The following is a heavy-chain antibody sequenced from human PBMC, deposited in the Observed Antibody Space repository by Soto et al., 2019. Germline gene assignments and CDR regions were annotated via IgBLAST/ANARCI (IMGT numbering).Heavy chain of an antibody. V-gene: IGHV4-31*03. CDR3: ARWPQLEPRFDY. J-gene: IGHJ4*02. CDR2: IYYSGIT. D-gene: IGHD1-1*01. Sequence: SETLSLTCTVSSGSISSGGYYWSWIRQHPGKGLEWIGYIYYSGITYYNPSLKSRVAISVDTSKNQFSLKLSSVTAADTAVYYCARWPQLEPRFDYWGQGTLVTVSS. CDR1: SGSISSGGYY.